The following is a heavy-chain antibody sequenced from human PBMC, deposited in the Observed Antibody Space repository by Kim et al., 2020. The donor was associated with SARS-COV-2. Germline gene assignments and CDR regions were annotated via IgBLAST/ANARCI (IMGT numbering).Heavy chain of an antibody. D-gene: IGHD4-4*01. CDR2: ISYDGSNK. CDR3: ASDYSNSIYYYYGMDV. CDR1: GFTFSSYA. V-gene: IGHV3-30*04. Sequence: GGSLRLSCAASGFTFSSYAMHWVRQAPGKGLEWVAVISYDGSNKYYADSVKGRFTISRDNSKNTLYLQMNSLRAEDTAVYYCASDYSNSIYYYYGMDVWGQGTTVTVSS. J-gene: IGHJ6*02.